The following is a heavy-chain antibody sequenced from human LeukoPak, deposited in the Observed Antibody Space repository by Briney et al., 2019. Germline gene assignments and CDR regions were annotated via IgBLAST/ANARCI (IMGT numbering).Heavy chain of an antibody. CDR2: ISPYNENR. CDR1: GYTFIRNG. CDR3: AREESIGRYQFLHDY. Sequence: ASVKVSCKASGYTFIRNGISWVRQAPGQGLEWMGWISPYNENRKYLQKLQGRVTLTTDTSTSTAYMELRSLTPDDTAVYYCAREESIGRYQFLHDYWGQGTLATVSS. V-gene: IGHV1-18*01. J-gene: IGHJ4*02. D-gene: IGHD1-26*01.